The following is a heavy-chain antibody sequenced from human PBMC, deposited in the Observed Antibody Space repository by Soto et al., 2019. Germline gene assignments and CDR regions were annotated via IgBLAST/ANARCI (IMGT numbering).Heavy chain of an antibody. CDR2: IYYSGST. J-gene: IGHJ1*01. CDR1: GASISSSSYY. Sequence: PSETLSLTCNVAGASISSSSYYWSWIRQPPGKGLEWIGYIYYSGSTNYNPSLKSRVTISVDTSKNQFSLKLSSVTAADTAVYYCASLNYDFWSGYSHYAEYFQHWGQGTLVTVSS. D-gene: IGHD3-3*01. V-gene: IGHV4-61*01. CDR3: ASLNYDFWSGYSHYAEYFQH.